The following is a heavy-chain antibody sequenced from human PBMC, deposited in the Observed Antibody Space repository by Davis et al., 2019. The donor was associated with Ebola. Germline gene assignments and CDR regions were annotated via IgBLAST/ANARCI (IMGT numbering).Heavy chain of an antibody. CDR2: ISYDGSNK. J-gene: IGHJ6*02. V-gene: IGHV3-30-3*01. Sequence: GESLKISCAASGFTFSSYAMHWVRQAPGKGLEWVAVISYDGSNKYYADSVKGRFTISRDNSKNTLYLQMNSLRSEDTAVYYCARGSEWSHGSSSWYHSFRGYGMDVWGQGTTVTVSS. CDR1: GFTFSSYA. D-gene: IGHD6-13*01. CDR3: ARGSEWSHGSSSWYHSFRGYGMDV.